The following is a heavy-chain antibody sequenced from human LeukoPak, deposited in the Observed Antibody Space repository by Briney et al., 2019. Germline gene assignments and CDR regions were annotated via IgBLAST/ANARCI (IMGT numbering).Heavy chain of an antibody. CDR2: ISSSSYI. V-gene: IGHV3-21*06. CDR3: ARGTPTTRDFDS. D-gene: IGHD4-11*01. J-gene: IGHJ4*02. CDR1: GFTFSSYS. Sequence: GGSLRLSCAASGFTFSSYSMDWVRQAPGKGLEWVSSISSSSYIYCADSLKGRFTISRDNAKNSLYLQMNSLRAEDTAVYYCARGTPTTRDFDSWGQGTLVTVSS.